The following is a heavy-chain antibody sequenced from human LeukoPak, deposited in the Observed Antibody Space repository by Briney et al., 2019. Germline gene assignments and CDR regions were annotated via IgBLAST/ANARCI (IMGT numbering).Heavy chain of an antibody. D-gene: IGHD3-10*01. J-gene: IGHJ4*02. Sequence: SETLSLTCTVSGGSISSSSYYWGWIRQPSGKGLEWIGSIYYSGSTYYNPSLKSRVTISVDTSKNQFSLKLSSVTAADTAEYYCARHRGPAATQGVGYYFDYWGQGTLVTVSS. V-gene: IGHV4-39*01. CDR2: IYYSGST. CDR1: GGSISSSSYY. CDR3: ARHRGPAATQGVGYYFDY.